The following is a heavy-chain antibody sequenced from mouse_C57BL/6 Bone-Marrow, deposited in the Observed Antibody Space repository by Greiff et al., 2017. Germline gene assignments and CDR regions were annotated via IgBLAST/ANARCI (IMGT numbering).Heavy chain of an antibody. CDR3: ARGFYYYCSSYGRFDY. CDR2: INPNYGTT. D-gene: IGHD1-1*01. J-gene: IGHJ2*02. V-gene: IGHV1-39*01. Sequence: EVKLQQSGPELVKPGASVKISCKASGYSFTDYNMNWVKQSNGKSLEWIGVINPNYGTTSYNKKFKGKATLTVDQASSTAYMQLNSLTSEDSAVYDCARGFYYYCSSYGRFDYWGQGTSLTVSS. CDR1: GYSFTDYN.